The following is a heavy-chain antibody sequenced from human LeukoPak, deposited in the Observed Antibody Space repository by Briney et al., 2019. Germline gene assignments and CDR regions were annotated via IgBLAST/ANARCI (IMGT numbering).Heavy chain of an antibody. V-gene: IGHV4-30-4*08. J-gene: IGHJ5*02. CDR3: ARGSIAARILPWFDP. Sequence: PSETLSLTCTVSSASTSSRNYYWGWIRQPPGKGLEWIGYIYYSGSTYYNPSLKSRVTISVDTSKNQFSLKLSSVTAADTAVYYCARGSIAARILPWFDPWGQGTLVTVSS. CDR1: SASTSSRNYY. CDR2: IYYSGST. D-gene: IGHD6-6*01.